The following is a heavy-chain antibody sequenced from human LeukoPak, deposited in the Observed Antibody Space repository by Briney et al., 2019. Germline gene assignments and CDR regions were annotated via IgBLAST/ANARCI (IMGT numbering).Heavy chain of an antibody. D-gene: IGHD6-19*01. CDR1: GGSITTYH. V-gene: IGHV4-59*01. CDR2: IYNSGSA. CDR3: ARAPVTGHWYFDL. J-gene: IGHJ2*01. Sequence: SETLTLTCSVSGGSITTYHWSWIRQPPGEGLEWIGYIYNSGSANYKPSLKSRLTISVDTSKNNFSLKLNSVTAADTAVYYCARAPVTGHWYFDLWGRGTLVTVLS.